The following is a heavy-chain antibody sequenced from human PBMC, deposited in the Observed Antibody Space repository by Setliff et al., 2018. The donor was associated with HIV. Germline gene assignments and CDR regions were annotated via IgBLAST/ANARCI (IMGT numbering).Heavy chain of an antibody. CDR2: IYYSGST. J-gene: IGHJ4*02. D-gene: IGHD3-22*01. CDR3: ARDAMYYYATRGHPQGAYY. CDR1: GDSISGAGFY. V-gene: IGHV4-31*03. Sequence: SETLSLTCTVSGDSISGAGFYWTWIRQLPGNGLEWIGSIYYSGSTYYNPSLKSRGTISLGTSRWQFSLTLNSVSAADTAVYFCARDAMYYYATRGHPQGAYYSGQGTLVTVPS.